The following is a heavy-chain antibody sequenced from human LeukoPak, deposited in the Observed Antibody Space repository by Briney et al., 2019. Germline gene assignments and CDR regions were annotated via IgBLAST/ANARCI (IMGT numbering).Heavy chain of an antibody. CDR3: ARGGYYFAY. D-gene: IGHD3-22*01. V-gene: IGHV4-59*11. J-gene: IGHJ4*02. CDR1: GGSISSQY. CDR2: YSGST. Sequence: ETLSLTCTVSGGSISSQYWSWIRQPSGKGLEWIGYYSGSTNYNPSLKSRVTISVDTSKNQSSLKVNSVTAADTAVYYCARGGYYFAYWGQGTLVTVSS.